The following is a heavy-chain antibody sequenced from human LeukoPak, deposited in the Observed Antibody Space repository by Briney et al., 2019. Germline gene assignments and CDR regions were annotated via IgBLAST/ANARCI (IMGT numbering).Heavy chain of an antibody. Sequence: ASVKVSCKASGYTFTSYYMHWVRQAPGQGLEWMGIINPSGGSTSYAQKFQGRVTMTRDMSTSTVYMELSSLRSEDTAVYYCARAQGPGVTTNWFDPWGQGTLVTVSS. CDR2: INPSGGST. CDR1: GYTFTSYY. CDR3: ARAQGPGVTTNWFDP. J-gene: IGHJ5*02. V-gene: IGHV1-46*01. D-gene: IGHD4-23*01.